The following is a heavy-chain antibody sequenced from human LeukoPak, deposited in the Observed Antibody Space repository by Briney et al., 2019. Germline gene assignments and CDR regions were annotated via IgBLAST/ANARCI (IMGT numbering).Heavy chain of an antibody. CDR1: GFTVSSNY. V-gene: IGHV3-53*01. CDR2: IYSGGST. Sequence: PGGSLRLSCAASGFTVSSNYMSWVRQAPGKGLGWVSVIYSGGSTYYADSVKGRFTISRDNSKNTLYLQMNSLRAEDTAVYYCAKGQEEITMIVVVIAPGAFDIWGQGTMVTVSS. CDR3: AKGQEEITMIVVVIAPGAFDI. D-gene: IGHD3-22*01. J-gene: IGHJ3*02.